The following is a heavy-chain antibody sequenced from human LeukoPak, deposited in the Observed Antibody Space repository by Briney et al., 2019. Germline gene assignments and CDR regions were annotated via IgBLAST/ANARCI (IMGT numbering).Heavy chain of an antibody. V-gene: IGHV4-39*01. CDR2: IYYSGST. Sequence: SETLSLTCTVSGGSISSSSYYWGWIRQPPGKGLEWIGRIYYSGSTYYNPSLKSRVTISVDTSKNQFSLKLSSVTAADTAVYYCARHGRNAPVELLSPHNWFDPWGQGTLVTVSS. CDR3: ARHGRNAPVELLSPHNWFDP. D-gene: IGHD3-10*01. CDR1: GGSISSSSYY. J-gene: IGHJ5*02.